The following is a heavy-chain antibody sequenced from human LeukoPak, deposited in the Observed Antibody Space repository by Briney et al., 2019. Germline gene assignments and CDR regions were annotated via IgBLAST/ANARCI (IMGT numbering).Heavy chain of an antibody. J-gene: IGHJ6*02. V-gene: IGHV1-69*06. CDR2: IIPMFNTV. Sequence: ASVKVSCKASGGTFNNYAISWVRQAPGQGLEWMGRIIPMFNTVDYTESLQGRVTITADTSTGTAYMELTNLRSEDTAVYYCARAPAGMDVWGQGTTVTVSS. CDR3: ARAPAGMDV. D-gene: IGHD1-14*01. CDR1: GGTFNNYA.